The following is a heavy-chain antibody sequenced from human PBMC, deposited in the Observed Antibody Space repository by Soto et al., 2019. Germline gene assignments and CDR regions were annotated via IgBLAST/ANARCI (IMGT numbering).Heavy chain of an antibody. Sequence: PSQTLSLTCAISGDSVSSNSAAWNCIRQSPSRGLEWLGRTYYRSKWYNDYAVSVKSRISVNPDTSKNQFSLQLNSVTPEDTAVYYCARAGIHSSSWIFDYWGQGALVTVSS. J-gene: IGHJ4*02. CDR3: ARAGIHSSSWIFDY. CDR2: TYYRSKWYN. D-gene: IGHD6-13*01. V-gene: IGHV6-1*01. CDR1: GDSVSSNSAA.